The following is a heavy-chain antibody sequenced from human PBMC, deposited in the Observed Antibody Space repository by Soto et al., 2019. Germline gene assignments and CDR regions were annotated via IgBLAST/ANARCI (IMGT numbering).Heavy chain of an antibody. D-gene: IGHD2-2*01. CDR1: GYTFTSYY. J-gene: IGHJ4*02. CDR3: ARGGGSYAHDC. Sequence: QVQLVQSGAEVKKPGASVTVSCKASGYTFTSYYMHWVRQAPGQGLEWMGIINPSAGSTSYAQKFQGRFTMTRDSSTSTVYMELSSLRSEDTAVYYCARGGGSYAHDCWGQGTLVTVSS. V-gene: IGHV1-46*01. CDR2: INPSAGST.